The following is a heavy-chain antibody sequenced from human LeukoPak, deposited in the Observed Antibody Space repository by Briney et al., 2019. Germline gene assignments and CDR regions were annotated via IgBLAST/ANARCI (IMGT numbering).Heavy chain of an antibody. CDR3: ARDANEWYYFVY. J-gene: IGHJ4*02. D-gene: IGHD3-3*01. CDR2: IWNDGSNK. Sequence: PGGSLRLSCVASGFTFSTYWMSWVRQAPGKGLEWVAVIWNDGSNKYYADSVKGRVTISRDNSKNTLYLQISSLRAEDTAVYYCARDANEWYYFVYWGQGTLVTVSS. V-gene: IGHV3-33*08. CDR1: GFTFSTYW.